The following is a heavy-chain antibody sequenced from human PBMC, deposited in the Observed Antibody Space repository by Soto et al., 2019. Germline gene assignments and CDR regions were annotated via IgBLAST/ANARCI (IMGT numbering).Heavy chain of an antibody. V-gene: IGHV3-7*03. D-gene: IGHD1-26*01. CDR1: GFTFSSYW. CDR2: IKQDGSEK. Sequence: TGGSLRLSCAASGFTFSSYWMSWVRQAPGKRLEWVANIKQDGSEKYYVDSVKGRFTISRDNAKNSLYLQMNSLRAEDTAVYYCARDHPLRWELLTKDYYYYGMDVWGQGTTVTVSS. J-gene: IGHJ6*02. CDR3: ARDHPLRWELLTKDYYYYGMDV.